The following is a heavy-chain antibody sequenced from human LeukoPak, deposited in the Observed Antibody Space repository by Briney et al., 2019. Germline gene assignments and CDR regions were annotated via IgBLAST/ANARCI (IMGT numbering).Heavy chain of an antibody. CDR1: GGSFSGYY. CDR3: ARGPNDFWSGYYSHYFDY. Sequence: PSEILSLTCAVYGGSFSGYYWSWIRQPPGKGLEWIGEINHSGSTNYNPSLKSRVTISVDTSKNQFSLKLSSVTAADTAVYYCARGPNDFWSGYYSHYFDYWGQGTLVTVSS. J-gene: IGHJ4*02. D-gene: IGHD3-3*01. CDR2: INHSGST. V-gene: IGHV4-34*01.